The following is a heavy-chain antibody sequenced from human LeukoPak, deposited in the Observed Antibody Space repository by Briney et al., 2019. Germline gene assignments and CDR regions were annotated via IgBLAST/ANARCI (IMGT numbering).Heavy chain of an antibody. D-gene: IGHD2-8*01. J-gene: IGHJ4*02. CDR2: INHSGST. CDR1: GGSFSGYY. Sequence: ASETLSLTCAVYGGSFSGYYWSWIRQPPGKGLEWIGEINHSGSTNYNPSLKSRVTVSLDKSKNQLSLNLTSVTAADTAVYYCSRENGAFSPFGYWGQGTLVTVLS. V-gene: IGHV4-34*01. CDR3: SRENGAFSPFGY.